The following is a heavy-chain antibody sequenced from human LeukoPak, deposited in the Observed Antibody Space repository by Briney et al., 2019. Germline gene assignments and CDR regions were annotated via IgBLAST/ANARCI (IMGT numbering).Heavy chain of an antibody. Sequence: ASVKVSCKASGDTFTSYGISWVRQAPGQGLEWMGWISAYNGNTNYAQKLQGRVTMTTDTSTSTAYMELRSLRSDDTAVYYCARTIEMATDSSYDYWGQGTLVTVSS. V-gene: IGHV1-18*01. CDR1: GDTFTSYG. D-gene: IGHD5-24*01. CDR2: ISAYNGNT. J-gene: IGHJ4*02. CDR3: ARTIEMATDSSYDY.